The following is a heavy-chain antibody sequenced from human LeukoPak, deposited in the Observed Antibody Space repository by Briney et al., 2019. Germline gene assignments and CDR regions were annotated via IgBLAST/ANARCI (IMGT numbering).Heavy chain of an antibody. CDR1: GFTFSDSG. J-gene: IGHJ5*02. V-gene: IGHV3-48*04. CDR2: ISSGSSTI. Sequence: GGSLRLSCTASGFTFSDSGMNWVRQAPGKGPEWISYISSGSSTIFYTNSVKGRFTISRDDAGNSLYLHMNNLRAEDTAVYYCAKVGGSGTNNWFDPRGQGTLVSVSS. CDR3: AKVGGSGTNNWFDP. D-gene: IGHD3-10*01.